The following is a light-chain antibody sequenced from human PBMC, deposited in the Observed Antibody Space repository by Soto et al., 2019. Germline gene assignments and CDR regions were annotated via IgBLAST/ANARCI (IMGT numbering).Light chain of an antibody. CDR1: QSVLYSSNNKNY. CDR2: WAS. CDR3: QQYLSIPPYT. V-gene: IGKV4-1*01. Sequence: DIVMTQSPDSLAVSLGERATINCKSSQSVLYSSNNKNYLAWFQQKPGQPPKLLIYWASTRESGVPDRFSGSGSGTDFPLTISSLQAEDVAVYYCQQYLSIPPYTFGQGTKLEIK. J-gene: IGKJ2*01.